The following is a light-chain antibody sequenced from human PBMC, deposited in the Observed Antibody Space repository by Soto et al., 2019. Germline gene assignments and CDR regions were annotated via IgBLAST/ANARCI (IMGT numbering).Light chain of an antibody. J-gene: IGLJ1*01. CDR1: SSDVGSYNL. CDR2: EVS. V-gene: IGLV2-23*02. Sequence: QSALTQPASVSGSPGQSITISCTGTSSDVGSYNLVSWYQQHPGKAPKLMIYEVSKRPSGVSNRFSGSKSGNTASLTISGLQAEDEADYYCCSEVIGTGTKVT. CDR3: CSEV.